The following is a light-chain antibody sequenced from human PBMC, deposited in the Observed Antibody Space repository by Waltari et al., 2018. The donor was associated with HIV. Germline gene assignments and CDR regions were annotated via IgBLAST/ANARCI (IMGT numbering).Light chain of an antibody. CDR3: QHYSNWPPWT. CDR2: GAS. Sequence: EILMTQSPATLSVSPGDRVTLSCRASQSVSTNLAWYQQKTGQAPRLLIYGASFTATDIPARFSASGSGTEFTLTINRLQSEDFAVYYCQHYSNWPPWTFGQGTRVEFK. CDR1: QSVSTN. J-gene: IGKJ1*01. V-gene: IGKV3-15*01.